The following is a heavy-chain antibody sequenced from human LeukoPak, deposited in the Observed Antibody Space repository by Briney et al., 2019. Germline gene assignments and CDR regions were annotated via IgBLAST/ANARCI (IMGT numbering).Heavy chain of an antibody. CDR1: GGTFISYA. Sequence: GSSVKVSRKDSGGTFISYAISWVRQAPGQGGEWMGGIIAIFGTANYAQKFQGRVTITADESTSTAYMELSSLRSEDTAVYYCARVEVERITGTNGVSNYYYYYMDVWGKGTTVAVSS. CDR3: ARVEVERITGTNGVSNYYYYYMDV. V-gene: IGHV1-69*01. J-gene: IGHJ6*03. CDR2: IIAIFGTA. D-gene: IGHD1-7*01.